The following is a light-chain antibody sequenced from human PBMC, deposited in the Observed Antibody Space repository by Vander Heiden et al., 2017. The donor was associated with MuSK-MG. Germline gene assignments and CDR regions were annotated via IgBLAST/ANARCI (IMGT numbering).Light chain of an antibody. Sequence: QTVVTQEPPPTVSPGGTVTLTCASNAGAVTSGYRPNWFQQKPGQPPRALIHDTTIKHSWTPARFSGSLLGDKAALTLSGVQPEDEAEYYCLHLHGALWVFGGGTKLT. J-gene: IGLJ3*02. CDR1: AGAVTSGYR. CDR3: LHLHGALWV. CDR2: DTT. V-gene: IGLV7-43*01.